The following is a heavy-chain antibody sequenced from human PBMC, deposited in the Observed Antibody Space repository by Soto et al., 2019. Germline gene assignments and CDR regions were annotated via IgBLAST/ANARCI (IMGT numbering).Heavy chain of an antibody. CDR1: GGSVSSGNYY. D-gene: IGHD1-26*01. Sequence: SETLSLTCTVSGGSVSSGNYYWSWIRQPPGKGLEWIGNIYYDGSTYYSPSLKSRVTMSADTSKNQFSLKLNSVTAADTAVYYCARDSGAYQPFASRGQGTLVTVSS. CDR2: IYYDGST. V-gene: IGHV4-61*01. J-gene: IGHJ4*02. CDR3: ARDSGAYQPFAS.